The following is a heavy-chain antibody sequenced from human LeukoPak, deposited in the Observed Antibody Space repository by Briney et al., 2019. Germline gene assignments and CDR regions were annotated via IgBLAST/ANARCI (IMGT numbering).Heavy chain of an antibody. J-gene: IGHJ3*02. Sequence: ASVKVSCKASGYTFTNYAMNWVRQAHGQGLEWMGWISAYNGNTELAQKFQGRVTLATDASTSKAYVELRSLTSDDTAVYFCARGGSRSRRGDDAFDIWGQGTMVTVPS. CDR3: ARGGSRSRRGDDAFDI. CDR1: GYTFTNYA. CDR2: ISAYNGNT. D-gene: IGHD3-10*01. V-gene: IGHV1-18*01.